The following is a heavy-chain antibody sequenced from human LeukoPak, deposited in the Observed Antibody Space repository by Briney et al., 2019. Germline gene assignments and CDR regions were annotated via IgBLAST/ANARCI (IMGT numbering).Heavy chain of an antibody. CDR2: ISYDGSNK. Sequence: PGGSLRLSCAASGFTFSSYAMHWVRQAQGKGLEWVAVISYDGSNKYYADSVKGPITISRDNTKNTLYLQMNSLRAEDTAVYYCARGRAAAGPFDYWGQGTLVTVSS. V-gene: IGHV3-30-3*01. J-gene: IGHJ4*02. CDR3: ARGRAAAGPFDY. CDR1: GFTFSSYA. D-gene: IGHD6-13*01.